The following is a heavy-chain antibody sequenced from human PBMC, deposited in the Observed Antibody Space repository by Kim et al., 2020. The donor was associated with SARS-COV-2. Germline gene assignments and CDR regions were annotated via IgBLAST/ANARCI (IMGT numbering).Heavy chain of an antibody. CDR3: ARVALGGSSYYYLDY. Sequence: GGSLRLSCAASGFTFSDYYMSWIRQAPGKGLEWVSYISSSNGYTNYADSVKGRFTISRDNAQNSLYLQMNSLRVEDTAAYYCARVALGGSSYYYLDYWG. CDR2: ISSSNGYT. D-gene: IGHD3-22*01. J-gene: IGHJ4*01. V-gene: IGHV3-11*05. CDR1: GFTFSDYY.